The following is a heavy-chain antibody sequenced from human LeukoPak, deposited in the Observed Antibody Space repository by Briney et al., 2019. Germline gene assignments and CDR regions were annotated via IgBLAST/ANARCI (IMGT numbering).Heavy chain of an antibody. CDR1: GYSISSGYY. J-gene: IGHJ4*02. CDR2: IYRSGGT. CDR3: ARGDSSSSPDFDY. D-gene: IGHD6-6*01. Sequence: SETLSLTCTVSGYSISSGYYWGWIRQPPGKGLEWIGSIYRSGGTYYNPSLKSRVTISVDMSKNQFSLKLSSVTAADTAVYYCARGDSSSSPDFDYWGQGTLVTVSS. V-gene: IGHV4-38-2*02.